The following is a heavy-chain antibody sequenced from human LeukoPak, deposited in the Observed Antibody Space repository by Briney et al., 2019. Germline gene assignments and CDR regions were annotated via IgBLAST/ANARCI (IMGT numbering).Heavy chain of an antibody. CDR1: GGSISSYY. D-gene: IGHD4-17*01. CDR3: ARLPVRTTVTTVVNYYYYGMDA. CDR2: IYYSGST. J-gene: IGHJ6*02. V-gene: IGHV4-59*08. Sequence: SETLSLTCTVSGGSISSYYWSWIRQPPGKGLEWIGYIYYSGSTNYNPSLKSRVTISVDTSKNQFSLKLSSVTAADTAVYYCARLPVRTTVTTVVNYYYYGMDAWGQGTTVTVSS.